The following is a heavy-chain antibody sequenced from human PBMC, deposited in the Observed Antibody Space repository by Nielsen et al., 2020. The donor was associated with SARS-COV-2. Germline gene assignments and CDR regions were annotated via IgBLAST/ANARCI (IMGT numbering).Heavy chain of an antibody. J-gene: IGHJ6*03. V-gene: IGHV3-33*01. CDR3: ARDGSSWYGTYYCYMDV. Sequence: GESLKISCAASGFTFSSYGMHWVRQAPGKGLEWVAVIWYDGSNKYYADSVKGRFTISRDNSKNTLYLQMNSLRAEDTAVYYCARDGSSWYGTYYCYMDVWGKGTTVTVSS. CDR1: GFTFSSYG. CDR2: IWYDGSNK. D-gene: IGHD6-13*01.